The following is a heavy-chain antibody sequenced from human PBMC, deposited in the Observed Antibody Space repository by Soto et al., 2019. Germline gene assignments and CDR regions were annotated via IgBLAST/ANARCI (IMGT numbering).Heavy chain of an antibody. CDR2: ISSSGSTI. CDR1: GFTFSDYY. Sequence: GGSLRLSCAASGFTFSDYYMSWIRQAPGKGLEWVSYISSSGSTIYYADSVKGRFTISRDNAKNSLYLQMNSLRAEDTAVYYCARGPSYYDTTPWFDPWGQGTLVTVSS. CDR3: ARGPSYYDTTPWFDP. D-gene: IGHD3-22*01. V-gene: IGHV3-11*01. J-gene: IGHJ5*02.